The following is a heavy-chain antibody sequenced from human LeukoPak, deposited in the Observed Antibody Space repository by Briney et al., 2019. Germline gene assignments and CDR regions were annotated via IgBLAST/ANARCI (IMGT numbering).Heavy chain of an antibody. CDR1: GFTFSSYS. CDR3: ARKAYDILTGYTSYDYYMDV. Sequence: GGSLRLSCSAFGFTFSSYSMNWVRQAPGKGLEWVSSISSSSSYIYYAHSLKGGFTISRDNAKNSLSLQMNSLRAEDTSVSYCARKAYDILTGYTSYDYYMDVWGKGTTVSVSS. D-gene: IGHD3-9*01. CDR2: ISSSSSYI. J-gene: IGHJ6*03. V-gene: IGHV3-21*01.